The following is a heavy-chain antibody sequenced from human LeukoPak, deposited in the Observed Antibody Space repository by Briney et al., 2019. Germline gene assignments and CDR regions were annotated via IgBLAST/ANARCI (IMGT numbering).Heavy chain of an antibody. CDR3: ARVGIQRSPTGIDY. CDR1: GGSISSYY. Sequence: SETLSLTCTVSGGSISSYYWSWIRQPPGKGLEWIGYIYYSGSTNYNPSLKSRVTTSVDTSKNQFSLKLSSVTAADTAVYYCARVGIQRSPTGIDYWGQGTLVTVSS. D-gene: IGHD5-18*01. J-gene: IGHJ4*02. V-gene: IGHV4-59*01. CDR2: IYYSGST.